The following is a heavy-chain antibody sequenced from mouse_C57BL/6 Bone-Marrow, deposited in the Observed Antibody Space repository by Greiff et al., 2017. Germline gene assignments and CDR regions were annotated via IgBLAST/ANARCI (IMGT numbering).Heavy chain of an antibody. CDR3: TTDSPHFDY. J-gene: IGHJ2*01. V-gene: IGHV14-4*01. CDR2: IDPENGDT. D-gene: IGHD2-12*01. Sequence: EVQLQQSGAELVRPGASVTLSCTASGFNIKDYYMHWVKPRPEQGLEWIGWIDPENGDTEYASKVQGKATITADTFSNTAYLQLSSLTSEDTAVYYCTTDSPHFDYWGQGTTLTVSS. CDR1: GFNIKDYY.